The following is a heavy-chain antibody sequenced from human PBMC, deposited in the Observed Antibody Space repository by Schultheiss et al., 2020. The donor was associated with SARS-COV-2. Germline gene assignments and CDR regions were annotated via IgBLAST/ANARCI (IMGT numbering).Heavy chain of an antibody. Sequence: ASVKVSCKASGGTFSSYAISWVRQAPGQGLEWMGIINPSGGSTSYAQKFQGWVTMTRDTSISTAYMELSRLRSDDTAVYYCARGYCSSTSCYGAFDIWGQGTMVTVSS. CDR3: ARGYCSSTSCYGAFDI. J-gene: IGHJ3*02. CDR1: GGTFSSYA. D-gene: IGHD2-2*01. V-gene: IGHV1-46*01. CDR2: INPSGGST.